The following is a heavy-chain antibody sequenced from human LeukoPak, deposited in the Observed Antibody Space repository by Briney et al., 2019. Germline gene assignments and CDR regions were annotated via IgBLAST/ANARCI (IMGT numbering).Heavy chain of an antibody. CDR2: IYYSGST. J-gene: IGHJ4*02. D-gene: IGHD4-23*01. CDR1: GGSINSYY. CDR3: ARQEVETSPFDY. V-gene: IGHV4-59*08. Sequence: SETLSLTCTVSGGSINSYYWSWIRQPPGKGLEWIGYIYYSGSTNYNPSLKSRVTILVDTSKKQFSLKLGSVTAADTAVYYCARQEVETSPFDYWGQGTLVTVSS.